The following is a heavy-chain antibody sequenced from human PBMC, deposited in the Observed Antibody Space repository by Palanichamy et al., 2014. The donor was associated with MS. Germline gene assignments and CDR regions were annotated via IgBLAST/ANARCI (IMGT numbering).Heavy chain of an antibody. CDR3: TKGGILQIPQEY. Sequence: EVQLLESGGGLVXPGGSLRLSCGASGFTLRSSVMSWVRQAPGKGLEWVSAISVGGEYTYYADSVKGRFIISRDNSKNTVYLQLNSLRVEDAAVYFCTKGGILQIPQEYWGQGALVTVSS. D-gene: IGHD4-11*01. CDR1: GFTLRSSV. J-gene: IGHJ4*02. CDR2: ISVGGEYT. V-gene: IGHV3-23*01.